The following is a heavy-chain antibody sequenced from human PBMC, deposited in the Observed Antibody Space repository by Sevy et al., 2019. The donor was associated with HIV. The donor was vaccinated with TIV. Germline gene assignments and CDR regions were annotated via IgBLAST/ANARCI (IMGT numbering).Heavy chain of an antibody. D-gene: IGHD3-10*01. V-gene: IGHV3-23*01. J-gene: IGHJ4*02. CDR1: GFTFSSYS. CDR2: IIGSDGST. Sequence: GGSLRLSCVTSGFTFSSYSMSWVRQAPGKGLEWVSSIIGSDGSTRYADPVKGRFTVTRDKSENTLYLQMNSLRVDDTAVYYCTKDRVRDGFCQIDYWGQGALVTVSS. CDR3: TKDRVRDGFCQIDY.